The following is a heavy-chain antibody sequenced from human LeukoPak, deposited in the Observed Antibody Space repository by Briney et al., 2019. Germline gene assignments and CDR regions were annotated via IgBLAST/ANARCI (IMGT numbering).Heavy chain of an antibody. D-gene: IGHD5-12*01. Sequence: PSETLSLTCAVSGGSFSGYFWNWIRQPPGKGLEWIGEVNHSGNTNYNPSLKSRVTISIDTSKNHFSLKLSSVTAADTAAYFCARGGYDLNFDYWGQGALVTVSS. CDR2: VNHSGNT. J-gene: IGHJ4*02. CDR1: GGSFSGYF. V-gene: IGHV4-34*01. CDR3: ARGGYDLNFDY.